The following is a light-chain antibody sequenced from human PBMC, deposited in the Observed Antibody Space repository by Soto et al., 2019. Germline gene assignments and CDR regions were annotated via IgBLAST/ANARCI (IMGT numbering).Light chain of an antibody. J-gene: IGLJ1*01. CDR3: NSYRTVSTYV. CDR1: SSDIGGYNF. V-gene: IGLV2-14*01. CDR2: DVG. Sequence: QSALTQPASVSGSPGQSITIACTGTSSDIGGYNFVSWYQQHPGKAPKLLIYDVGNRPSGVSNRFSGSKSGNTAYLTISGLQAEDEAHYYCNSYRTVSTYVFGTRTKLT.